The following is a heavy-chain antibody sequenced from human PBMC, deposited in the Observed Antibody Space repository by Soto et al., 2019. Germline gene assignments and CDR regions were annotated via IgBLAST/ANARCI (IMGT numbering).Heavy chain of an antibody. Sequence: QVQLQESGPGLVKPSGTLSLTCAVSGDSVSSPYYWCWVRQPPGKGLEWIGEVFHTGTTSYNPSLRSRVTISMDKSNNQFSLDLSYMTAADTAVYYCARSAGWYAVHSWGPGTLVIVSS. CDR2: VFHTGTT. V-gene: IGHV4-4*02. J-gene: IGHJ4*02. CDR1: GDSVSSPYY. CDR3: ARSAGWYAVHS. D-gene: IGHD6-19*01.